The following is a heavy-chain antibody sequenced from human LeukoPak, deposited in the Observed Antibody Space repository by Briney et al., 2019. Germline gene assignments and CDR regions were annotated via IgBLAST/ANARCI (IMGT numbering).Heavy chain of an antibody. Sequence: GGSLRLSCAASGFTFSSYAMSWVRQAPGKGLEWVGRIKSKTDGGTTDYAAPVKGRFTISRDDSKNTLYLQMNSLKTEDTAVYYCTTDGGYSSSWLDYWGQGTLVTVSS. V-gene: IGHV3-15*01. CDR1: GFTFSSYA. D-gene: IGHD6-13*01. J-gene: IGHJ4*02. CDR3: TTDGGYSSSWLDY. CDR2: IKSKTDGGTT.